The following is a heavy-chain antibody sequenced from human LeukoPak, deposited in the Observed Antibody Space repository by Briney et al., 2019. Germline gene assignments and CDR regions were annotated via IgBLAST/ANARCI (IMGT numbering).Heavy chain of an antibody. V-gene: IGHV1-2*02. CDR2: INPNSGGT. J-gene: IGHJ1*01. D-gene: IGHD3-22*01. Sequence: ASVKLSCNASGSTFTGYYMHWVRQAPRQGLEWMGWINPNSGGTNYAQKFQGRVTMTRDTSISTAYRELSRLRSDDTAVYYCAREDYYDSSGYYKNKEYFHHSGQGSLVTVSS. CDR1: GSTFTGYY. CDR3: AREDYYDSSGYYKNKEYFHH.